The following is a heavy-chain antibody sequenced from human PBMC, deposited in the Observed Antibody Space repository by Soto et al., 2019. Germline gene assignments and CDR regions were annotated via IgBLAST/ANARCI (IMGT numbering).Heavy chain of an antibody. Sequence: GASVKVSCKASGGTFCIYVICVVRQAPGQGLEWMGGIIPIFGTANYAQKFQGRVTITADESTSTAYMELSSLRSEDTAVYYCAREMPSIVGATYTTIFDYWGQGTLVTVSS. V-gene: IGHV1-69*13. CDR3: AREMPSIVGATYTTIFDY. CDR2: IIPIFGTA. CDR1: GGTFCIYV. J-gene: IGHJ4*02. D-gene: IGHD1-26*01.